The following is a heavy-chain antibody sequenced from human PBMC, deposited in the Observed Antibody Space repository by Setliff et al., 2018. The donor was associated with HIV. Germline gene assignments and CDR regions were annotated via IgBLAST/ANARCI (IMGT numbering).Heavy chain of an antibody. CDR2: INPSGGKT. D-gene: IGHD2-21*01. J-gene: IGHJ2*01. CDR1: GYTFTSYY. V-gene: IGHV1-46*01. CDR3: ARERGVVIGSGNWYFDL. Sequence: ASVKVSCKASGYTFTSYYIHWVRQAPGQGLEWMGLINPSGGKTSYAKKFQGRLAMTRDTSRSTVYMELSSLRSEDTAMYYCARERGVVIGSGNWYFDLWGRGTLVTVSS.